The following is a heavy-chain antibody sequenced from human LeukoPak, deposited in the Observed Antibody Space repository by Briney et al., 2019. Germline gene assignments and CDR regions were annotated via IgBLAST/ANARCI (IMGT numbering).Heavy chain of an antibody. J-gene: IGHJ4*02. CDR3: ARDLDGYNGYYFDY. V-gene: IGHV4-4*07. CDR2: IYTSGST. D-gene: IGHD5-24*01. CDR1: GGSTSSYY. Sequence: SETLSLTCTVSGGSTSSYYWSWIRQPAGKGLEWIGRIYTSGSTNYNPSLKSRVTMSVDTSKNQFSLKLSSVTAADTAVYYCARDLDGYNGYYFDYWGQGTLVTVSS.